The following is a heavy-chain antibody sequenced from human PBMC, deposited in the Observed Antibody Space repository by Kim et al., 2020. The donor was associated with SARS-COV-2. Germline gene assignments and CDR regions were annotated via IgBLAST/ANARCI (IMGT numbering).Heavy chain of an antibody. Sequence: GGSLRLSCAASGFTFSSYWMHWVRQAPGKGLVWVSRINSDGSSTSYADSVKGRFTISRDNAKNTLYLQMNSLRAEDTAVYYCASLGELNYNYYYYGMDVWGQGTTVTVSS. CDR3: ASLGELNYNYYYYGMDV. CDR1: GFTFSSYW. CDR2: INSDGSST. J-gene: IGHJ6*02. V-gene: IGHV3-74*01. D-gene: IGHD3-16*01.